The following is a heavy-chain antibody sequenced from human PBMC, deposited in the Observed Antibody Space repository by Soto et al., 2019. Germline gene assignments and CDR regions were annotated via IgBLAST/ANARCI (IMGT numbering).Heavy chain of an antibody. D-gene: IGHD1-26*01. Sequence: VQLVESGGGLVKPGGSLRLSCTASGFTFNTYAMHWVRQAPGKGLEWVAVITPDGTEQYYADSVKGRFTISRDNSKNTLYLQMNSLGLEDMSIYHCAKRGILGAQGMAYFDLWGRGTLVTVSS. CDR2: ITPDGTEQ. V-gene: IGHV3-30*18. CDR3: AKRGILGAQGMAYFDL. CDR1: GFTFNTYA. J-gene: IGHJ2*01.